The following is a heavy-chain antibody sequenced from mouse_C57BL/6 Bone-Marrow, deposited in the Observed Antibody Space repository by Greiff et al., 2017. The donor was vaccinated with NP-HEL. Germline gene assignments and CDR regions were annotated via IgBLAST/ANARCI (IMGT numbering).Heavy chain of an antibody. CDR3: AKNYYGSSSEGYFDV. J-gene: IGHJ1*03. Sequence: QVQLQQSDAELVKPGASVKISCKVSGYTFTDHTIHWMKQRPEQGLEWIGYIYPRDGSTKYNEKFKGKATLTADKSSSTAYMQLNSLTSEDSAVYFCAKNYYGSSSEGYFDVWGTGTTVTVSS. CDR1: GYTFTDHT. V-gene: IGHV1-78*01. CDR2: IYPRDGST. D-gene: IGHD1-1*01.